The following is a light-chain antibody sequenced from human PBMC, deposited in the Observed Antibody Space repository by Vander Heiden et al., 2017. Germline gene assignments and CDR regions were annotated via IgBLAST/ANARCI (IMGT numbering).Light chain of an antibody. CDR3: QSYDSSLSGV. Sequence: QSVLTQPPSVSGAPGQRLTISSTGSSSNIGAGYDVHWYQQLPGTAPKLLIYGNSNRPSGVPDRFSGSKSGTSASLAITGLQAEDEADYYCQSYDSSLSGVFGGGTKLTVL. CDR1: SSNIGAGYD. V-gene: IGLV1-40*01. J-gene: IGLJ3*02. CDR2: GNS.